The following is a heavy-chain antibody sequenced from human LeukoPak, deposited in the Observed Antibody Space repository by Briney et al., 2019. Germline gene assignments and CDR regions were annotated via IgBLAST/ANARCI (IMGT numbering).Heavy chain of an antibody. CDR1: GGSISSSSYY. D-gene: IGHD6-19*01. V-gene: IGHV4-39*01. CDR3: ARHTQYNTGWYGYYFDY. Sequence: PSETLSLTCTVSGGSISSSSYYWGWIRQPPGKGLEWIGSIYYSGSTYYNPSPKSRVTMSVDTSKNQFSLKLSSVTAADTALYYCARHTQYNTGWYGYYFDYWGQGTLVTVSS. J-gene: IGHJ4*02. CDR2: IYYSGST.